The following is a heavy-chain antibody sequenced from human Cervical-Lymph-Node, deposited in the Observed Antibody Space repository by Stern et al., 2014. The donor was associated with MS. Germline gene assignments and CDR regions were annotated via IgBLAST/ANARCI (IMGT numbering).Heavy chain of an antibody. J-gene: IGHJ3*02. CDR1: GYTFINFY. V-gene: IGHV1-46*01. CDR2: INPSGGST. D-gene: IGHD6-6*01. Sequence: VQLVQSGAEVKKPGASVKVSCKASGYTFINFYMHWVRQAPGPGLEWMGLINPSGGSTNDAEKFQGRVTMTRDTSTSTVYIELSSLRSEDTAVYYCARPRTAARRDAFDIWGQGTMVTVSS. CDR3: ARPRTAARRDAFDI.